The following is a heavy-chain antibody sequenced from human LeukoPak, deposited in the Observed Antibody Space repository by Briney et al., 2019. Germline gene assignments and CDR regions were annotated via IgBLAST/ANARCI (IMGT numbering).Heavy chain of an antibody. CDR1: GFTFSSYA. V-gene: IGHV3-23*01. D-gene: IGHD3-10*01. CDR3: AKQPRLITRAFDI. Sequence: GGSLRLSCAASGFTFSSYAMSWVRQAPGKGLEWVSAISGSGGGTYYADSVKGRFTISRDNSKNTLYLQMNSLRAEDTAVYYCAKQPRLITRAFDIWGQGTMVTVSS. J-gene: IGHJ3*02. CDR2: ISGSGGGT.